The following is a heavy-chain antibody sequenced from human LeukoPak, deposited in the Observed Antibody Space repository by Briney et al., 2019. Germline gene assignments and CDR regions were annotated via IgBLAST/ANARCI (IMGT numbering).Heavy chain of an antibody. J-gene: IGHJ4*02. CDR1: GGSIGFYY. D-gene: IGHD3-22*01. CDR3: ASYTGNGGYF. V-gene: IGHV4-59*01. Sequence: SETLSLTCTVSGGSIGFYYLTWIRQPPGKGLEWIGYIYYTGSTNYNPSLKSRVTISVDASKNQVSLKLTSVTAADTAVYYCASYTGNGGYFWGQGTLVTVSS. CDR2: IYYTGST.